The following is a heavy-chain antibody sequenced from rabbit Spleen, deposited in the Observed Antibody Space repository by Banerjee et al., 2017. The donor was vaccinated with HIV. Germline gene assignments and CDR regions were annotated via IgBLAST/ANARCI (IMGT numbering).Heavy chain of an antibody. CDR1: GLDFSSSYW. V-gene: IGHV1S43*01. Sequence: QSLEESGGDLVKPGGSLTLTCKASGLDFSSSYWICWVRQAPGKGLEWIACIVTDSSSITWYASWAKGRFTISRSTSLNTVYLKMTSLTAADTATYFCARDQDGGSNGYVIDLWGPGTLVTVS. D-gene: IGHD1-1*01. CDR2: IVTDSSSIT. CDR3: ARDQDGGSNGYVIDL. J-gene: IGHJ6*01.